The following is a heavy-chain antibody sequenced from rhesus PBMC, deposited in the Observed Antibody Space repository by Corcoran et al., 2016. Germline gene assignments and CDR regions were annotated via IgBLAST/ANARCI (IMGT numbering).Heavy chain of an antibody. CDR3: ARRRVGATFDY. Sequence: QVQLQESGPGLVKPSETLSLTCAVSGGSISSSNWGSWIRQPPSKGMVWIGYISGSSDSTNYNPSRKSRVTVSTDTSKNQFSLKLSSVTAADTAVYYCARRRVGATFDYWGQGVLVTVSS. CDR1: GGSISSSNW. CDR2: ISGSSDST. D-gene: IGHD1-44*02. V-gene: IGHV4-65*01. J-gene: IGHJ4*01.